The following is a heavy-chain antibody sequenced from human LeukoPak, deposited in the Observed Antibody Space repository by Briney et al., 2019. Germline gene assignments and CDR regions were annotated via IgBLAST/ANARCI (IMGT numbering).Heavy chain of an antibody. Sequence: SETLSLTCTVSGGSISSSSYYWGWIRQPPGKGLEWIGSIYYSGSTYYNPSLKSRVTISVDTSKNQFSLKLSSVTAADTAVYYCARDGSIAVAGTGDYWGQGTLVTVSS. V-gene: IGHV4-39*07. CDR3: ARDGSIAVAGTGDY. J-gene: IGHJ4*02. CDR1: GGSISSSSYY. D-gene: IGHD6-19*01. CDR2: IYYSGST.